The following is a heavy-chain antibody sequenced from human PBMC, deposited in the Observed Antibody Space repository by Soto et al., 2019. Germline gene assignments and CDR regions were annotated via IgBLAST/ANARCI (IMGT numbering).Heavy chain of an antibody. Sequence: SETLSLTCAVYGGSFSGYYWSWIRQPPGKGLEWIGEINHSGSTNYNPSLKSRVTISVDTSKNQFSLKLSSVTAADTAVYYCARGRAMVRGGREPRLDYWGQGTLVTVSS. CDR2: INHSGST. D-gene: IGHD3-10*01. J-gene: IGHJ4*02. V-gene: IGHV4-34*01. CDR1: GGSFSGYY. CDR3: ARGRAMVRGGREPRLDY.